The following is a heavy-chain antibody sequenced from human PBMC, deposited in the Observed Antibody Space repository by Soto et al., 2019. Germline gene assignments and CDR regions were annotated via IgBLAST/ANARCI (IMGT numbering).Heavy chain of an antibody. D-gene: IGHD5-18*01. Sequence: GGSLRLSCAASGFTVSSNYMSWVRQAPGKGLEWVSVIYSGGSTYYADSVKGRFTISRDNSKNTLYLQMNSLRAEDTAVYYCAREDTAMAQGGYYYGMDVWGQGTTVTVSS. CDR3: AREDTAMAQGGYYYGMDV. V-gene: IGHV3-53*01. CDR2: IYSGGST. CDR1: GFTVSSNY. J-gene: IGHJ6*02.